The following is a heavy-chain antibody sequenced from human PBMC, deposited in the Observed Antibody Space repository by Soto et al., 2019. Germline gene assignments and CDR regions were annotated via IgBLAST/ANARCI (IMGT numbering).Heavy chain of an antibody. Sequence: QVQLVESGGGVVQPGTSLRLSCTASGFSFNNYVMHWVRQAPGKGLEWVAIIWYDGSYKYYADSVKGRFTISRDNSKNTLYLQMNSLKAEDTAVYYCARGELGYWGGNYWGQGTLVTVSS. CDR1: GFSFNNYV. V-gene: IGHV3-33*01. CDR2: IWYDGSYK. D-gene: IGHD2-15*01. J-gene: IGHJ4*02. CDR3: ARGELGYWGGNY.